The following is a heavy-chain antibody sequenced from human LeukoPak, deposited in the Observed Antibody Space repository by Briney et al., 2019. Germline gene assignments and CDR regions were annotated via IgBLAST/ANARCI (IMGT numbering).Heavy chain of an antibody. D-gene: IGHD6-19*01. J-gene: IGHJ4*02. Sequence: ASVTVSCTASGYTFTNYGLSWVRQAPGQGLEWMGWINVYNGKTNYAQKVQGRVSMTTDRATSTACMDLRSLRSDDTALYYCARAAYSSGWPVLIPYYFDYWGQGTLVTVSS. CDR2: INVYNGKT. CDR3: ARAAYSSGWPVLIPYYFDY. V-gene: IGHV1-18*04. CDR1: GYTFTNYG.